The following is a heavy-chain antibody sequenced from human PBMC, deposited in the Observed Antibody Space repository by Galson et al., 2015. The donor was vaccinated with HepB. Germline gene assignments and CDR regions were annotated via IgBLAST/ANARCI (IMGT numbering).Heavy chain of an antibody. CDR2: LSSNGGST. V-gene: IGHV3-64*01. D-gene: IGHD3-10*01. CDR1: GFTFSYYD. J-gene: IGHJ6*03. CDR3: ARVGGSYYYYYMDV. Sequence: SLRLSCAASGFTFSYYDMHWVRQAPGKGLEYVSALSSNGGSTYYANSVKGRFSISRDNSRSTLYLQMGSLRAEDTAVYYCARVGGSYYYYYMDVWGKGTTVTVSS.